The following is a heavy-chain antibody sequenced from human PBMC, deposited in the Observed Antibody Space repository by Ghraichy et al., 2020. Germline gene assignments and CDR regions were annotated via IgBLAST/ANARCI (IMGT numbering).Heavy chain of an antibody. V-gene: IGHV4-34*01. J-gene: IGHJ4*02. CDR3: ARLEPSEMADDCSSTSCPPRYFDY. Sequence: SETLSLTCAVYGGSFSGYYWSWIRQPPGKGLEWIGEINHSGSTNYNPSLKSRVTISVDTSKNQFSLKLSSVTAADTAVYYCARLEPSEMADDCSSTSCPPRYFDYWGQGTLVTVSS. D-gene: IGHD2-2*01. CDR2: INHSGST. CDR1: GGSFSGYY.